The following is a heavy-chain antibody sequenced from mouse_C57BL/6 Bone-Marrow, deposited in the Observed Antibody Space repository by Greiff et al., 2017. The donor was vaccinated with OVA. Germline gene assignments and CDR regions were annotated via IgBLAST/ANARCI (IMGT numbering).Heavy chain of an antibody. V-gene: IGHV2-6-1*01. CDR1: GFSLTSYG. CDR2: IWSDGST. D-gene: IGHD1-1*01. CDR3: ARHPRIYYYGSSYAMDY. Sequence: QVQLKESGPGLVAPSQSLSITCTVSGFSLTSYGVHWVRQPPGKGLEWLVVIWSDGSTTYNSALKSRLSISKDNSKSQVFLKMNSLQTDDTAMYYCARHPRIYYYGSSYAMDYWGQGTSVTVSS. J-gene: IGHJ4*01.